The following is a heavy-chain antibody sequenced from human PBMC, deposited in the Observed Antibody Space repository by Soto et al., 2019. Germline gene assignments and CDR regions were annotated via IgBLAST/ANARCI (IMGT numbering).Heavy chain of an antibody. CDR2: INPNRGGT. CDR3: ARDRDYGDYYGMDV. CDR1: GYTFTGYY. V-gene: IGHV1-2*04. J-gene: IGHJ6*02. D-gene: IGHD4-17*01. Sequence: QVQLVQSGAEVKKPGASVKVSCKASGYTFTGYYMHWVRQAPGQGLEWMGWINPNRGGTNYAQKFQGWVTMTRDTSISTAYMELSRLRSDDTAVYYCARDRDYGDYYGMDVWGQGTTVTVSS.